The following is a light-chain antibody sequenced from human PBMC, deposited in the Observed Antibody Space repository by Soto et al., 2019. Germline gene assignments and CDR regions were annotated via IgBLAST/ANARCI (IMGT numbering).Light chain of an antibody. Sequence: EIVMTQSPSTLSVSPGERATLSCRAGQGVTTNFAWYQQKSGQSPRLLIYDVSIRATGVPARFSGTGSETDFTLTISGLQSEDSAVYFCQQYNNWPFSFGQGTRLENK. J-gene: IGKJ5*01. CDR2: DVS. V-gene: IGKV3-15*01. CDR3: QQYNNWPFS. CDR1: QGVTTN.